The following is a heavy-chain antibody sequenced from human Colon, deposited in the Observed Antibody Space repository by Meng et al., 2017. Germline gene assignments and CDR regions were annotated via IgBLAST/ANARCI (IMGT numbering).Heavy chain of an antibody. V-gene: IGHV4-30-4*01. CDR3: ARNPVIPDARTFDF. D-gene: IGHD2-2*01. CDR1: NDSINSADYY. Sequence: QVQLQESGPGLVKPSQTLSLTCTISNDSINSADYYWNWIRQPPGKGPEWLGYIHSSGNTYYTPSLKSRLAMSLDTSKNQFSLRLTSVTAADTAVYYCARNPVIPDARTFDFWGQGALVTVPS. J-gene: IGHJ4*02. CDR2: IHSSGNT.